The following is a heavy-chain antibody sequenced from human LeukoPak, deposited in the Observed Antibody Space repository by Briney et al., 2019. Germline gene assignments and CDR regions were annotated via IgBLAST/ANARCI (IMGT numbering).Heavy chain of an antibody. CDR3: ARGTDYYGSGSYYIQDYYYYGMDV. V-gene: IGHV3-21*01. Sequence: GGSLRLSCAASGFTFSGYWMNWVRQAPGKGLEWVSSISSSSSYIYYADSVKGRFTISRDNAKNSLYLQMNSLRAEDTAVYYCARGTDYYGSGSYYIQDYYYYGMDVWGQGTTVTVSS. CDR2: ISSSSSYI. CDR1: GFTFSGYW. D-gene: IGHD3-10*01. J-gene: IGHJ6*02.